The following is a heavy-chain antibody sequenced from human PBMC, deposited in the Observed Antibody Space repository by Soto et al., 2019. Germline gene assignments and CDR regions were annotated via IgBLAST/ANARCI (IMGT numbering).Heavy chain of an antibody. Sequence: GGSLRLSCAASGFTFSSYGMHWVRQAPGKGLEWVANIQQDGTEKNYVDSVKGRFTISRDNAKNSLYLQMNSLRAEDTAVYYCARGAVLRYFDWSNYYYGMDVWGQGTTVTVSS. J-gene: IGHJ6*02. CDR3: ARGAVLRYFDWSNYYYGMDV. CDR1: GFTFSSYG. D-gene: IGHD3-9*01. CDR2: IQQDGTEK. V-gene: IGHV3-7*04.